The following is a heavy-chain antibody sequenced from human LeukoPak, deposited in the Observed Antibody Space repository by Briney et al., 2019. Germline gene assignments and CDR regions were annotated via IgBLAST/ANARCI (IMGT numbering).Heavy chain of an antibody. CDR1: GFTFSSYG. CDR3: AKDGMYNWNDVYAFDI. D-gene: IGHD1-1*01. Sequence: PGGSLRLSCAASGFTFSSYGMSWVRQAPGKGLEWVSAISGSGGSTYYADSVKGRFTISRGNSKNTPYLQMNSLRAEDTAVYYCAKDGMYNWNDVYAFDIWGQGTMVTVSS. CDR2: ISGSGGST. J-gene: IGHJ3*02. V-gene: IGHV3-23*01.